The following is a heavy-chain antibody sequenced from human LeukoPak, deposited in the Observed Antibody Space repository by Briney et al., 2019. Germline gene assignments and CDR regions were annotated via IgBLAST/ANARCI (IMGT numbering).Heavy chain of an antibody. D-gene: IGHD2-2*01. Sequence: PGGSLRLSCAASGFTFSSYSMNWVRQAPGKGLKWVSSISSSSSYIYYADSVKGRFTISRDNAKNSLYLQMNSLRAEDTAVYYCARDPSLVPAANGWFDPWGQGTLVTVSS. CDR1: GFTFSSYS. CDR3: ARDPSLVPAANGWFDP. V-gene: IGHV3-21*01. J-gene: IGHJ5*02. CDR2: ISSSSSYI.